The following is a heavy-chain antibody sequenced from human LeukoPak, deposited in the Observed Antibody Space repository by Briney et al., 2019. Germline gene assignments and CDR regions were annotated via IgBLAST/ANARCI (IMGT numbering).Heavy chain of an antibody. J-gene: IGHJ3*02. CDR1: GFTFSSYW. V-gene: IGHV3-7*01. CDR2: IKQDGSEK. Sequence: GGSLRLSCAASGFTFSSYWMSWVRQAPGKGLEWVANIKQDGSEKYYVDPVKGRFTISRDNAKNSLYLQMNSLRAEDTAVYYCAREWAAATDAFDIWGQGTMVTVSS. D-gene: IGHD6-25*01. CDR3: AREWAAATDAFDI.